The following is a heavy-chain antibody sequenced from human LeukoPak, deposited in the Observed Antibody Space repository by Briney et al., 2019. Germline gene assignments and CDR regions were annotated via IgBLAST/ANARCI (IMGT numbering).Heavy chain of an antibody. CDR1: GGSISSGSYY. V-gene: IGHV4-61*01. D-gene: IGHD6-19*01. CDR2: IYYSGST. CDR3: ARQGRGSGRNYYYYYMDV. J-gene: IGHJ6*03. Sequence: PSETLSLTCTVSGGSISSGSYYWSWIRQPPGKGLEWIGYIYYSGSTNYNPSLKSRVTISVDTSKNQFSLKLSSVTAADTAVYYCARQGRGSGRNYYYYYMDVWGKGTTVTISS.